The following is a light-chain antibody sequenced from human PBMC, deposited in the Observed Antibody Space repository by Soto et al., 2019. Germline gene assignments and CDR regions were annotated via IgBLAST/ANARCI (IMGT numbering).Light chain of an antibody. V-gene: IGKV3D-15*01. Sequence: EVVMTQSPATLSVSPGERATLSCRASQTVRYNLGWYQQKPGQPPRLLIYGATTRATGIPARFSGSGSGTVFTLTISSLQSEDFAVYYCQQYNNWPLTFGGGTKVDIK. CDR1: QTVRYN. CDR2: GAT. CDR3: QQYNNWPLT. J-gene: IGKJ4*01.